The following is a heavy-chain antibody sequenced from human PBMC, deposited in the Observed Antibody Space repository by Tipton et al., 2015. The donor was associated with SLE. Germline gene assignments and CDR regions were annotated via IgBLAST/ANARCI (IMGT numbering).Heavy chain of an antibody. V-gene: IGHV3-64D*08. J-gene: IGHJ4*02. D-gene: IGHD3-22*01. CDR3: VKDGQEDSSGYYSLFDY. CDR2: ISSNGGTT. Sequence: SLRLSCAASGFTLSNYAMSWVRQAPGKGLEYVATISSNGGTTYYADSVKGRFTISRDNSKNTLYIQMSRLRTEDTAVYYCVKDGQEDSSGYYSLFDYWGQGTLVTVSS. CDR1: GFTLSNYA.